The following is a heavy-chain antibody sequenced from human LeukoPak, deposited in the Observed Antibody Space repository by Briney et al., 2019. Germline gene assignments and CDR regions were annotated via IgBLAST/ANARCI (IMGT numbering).Heavy chain of an antibody. CDR3: ARNPQTYDSSGYYSFYGDY. J-gene: IGHJ4*02. D-gene: IGHD3-22*01. CDR1: GYTLTELS. CDR2: FDPEDGET. Sequence: ASVKVSCKVSGYTLTELSMHWVRQAPGKGLEWMGGFDPEDGETIYAQKFQGRVTMTEDTSTDTAYMELSSLRSEDTAVYYCARNPQTYDSSGYYSFYGDYWGQGTLVTVSS. V-gene: IGHV1-24*01.